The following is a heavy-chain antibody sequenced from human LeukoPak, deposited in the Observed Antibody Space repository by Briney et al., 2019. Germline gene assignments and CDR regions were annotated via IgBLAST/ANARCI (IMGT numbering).Heavy chain of an antibody. CDR1: GFTVSSNY. CDR2: IYSGGST. V-gene: IGHV3-53*01. Sequence: GGSLRLPCAASGFTVSSNYMSWVRQAPGKGLEWVSVIYSGGSTYYADSVKGRFTISRDNSKNTLYLQMNSLRAEDTAVYYCARKRYDILTGGGAFDIWGQGTMVTVSS. CDR3: ARKRYDILTGGGAFDI. J-gene: IGHJ3*02. D-gene: IGHD3-9*01.